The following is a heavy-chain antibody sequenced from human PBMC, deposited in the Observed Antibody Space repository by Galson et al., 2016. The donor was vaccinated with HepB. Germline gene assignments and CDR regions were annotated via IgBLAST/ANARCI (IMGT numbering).Heavy chain of an antibody. V-gene: IGHV1-46*01. CDR1: GYMFINHY. CDR2: INPNGGRP. D-gene: IGHD4-11*01. J-gene: IGHJ4*02. Sequence: SVKVSCKASGYMFINHYMHWLRQAPGQGLEWMGIINPNGGRPSYAQKFQGRVSVTRDTSTSTVYMELSSLRLEDTAVYYCARDPGATVNIVSFDHWGQGTLVTVSS. CDR3: ARDPGATVNIVSFDH.